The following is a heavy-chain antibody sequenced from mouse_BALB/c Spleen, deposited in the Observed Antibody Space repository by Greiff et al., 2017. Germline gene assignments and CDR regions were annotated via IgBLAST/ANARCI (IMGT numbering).Heavy chain of an antibody. J-gene: IGHJ3*01. D-gene: IGHD2-14*01. V-gene: IGHV1-67*01. CDR1: GYTFTDYA. Sequence: VKLMESGPELVRPGVSVKISCKGSGYTFTDYAMHWVKQSHAKSLEWIGVISTYSGNTNYNQKFKGKATMTVDKSSSTAYMELARLTSEDSAIYYCARGSRYDVGWFAYWGQGTLVTVSA. CDR2: ISTYSGNT. CDR3: ARGSRYDVGWFAY.